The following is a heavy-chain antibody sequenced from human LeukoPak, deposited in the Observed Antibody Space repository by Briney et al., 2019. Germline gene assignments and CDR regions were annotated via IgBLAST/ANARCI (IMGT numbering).Heavy chain of an antibody. J-gene: IGHJ3*02. CDR3: ARGIDSASPPLGTFEI. V-gene: IGHV1-18*01. D-gene: IGHD1-26*01. CDR2: TSAYNGNT. CDR1: GYTFTSYG. Sequence: ASVKVSCKASGYTFTSYGITWVRQAPGQGLEWVGWTSAYNGNTNYEQKFQGRLTMTTDTSTSTAYMELRSLRSDDTAVYYCARGIDSASPPLGTFEIWGQGTMVTVSS.